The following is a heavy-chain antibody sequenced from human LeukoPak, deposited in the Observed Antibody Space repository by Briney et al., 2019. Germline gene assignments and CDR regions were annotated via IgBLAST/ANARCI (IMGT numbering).Heavy chain of an antibody. J-gene: IGHJ4*02. CDR1: GFTFSSYG. CDR3: ARSYLGYCSGGSCSFGY. V-gene: IGHV3-30*02. Sequence: GGSLRLSCAASGFTFSSYGMHWVRQAPGKGLEWVAFIRYDGSNKYYADSVKGRFTISRDNSKNTLYLQMNSLRAEDTAVYYCARSYLGYCSGGSCSFGYWGQGTLVTVSS. CDR2: IRYDGSNK. D-gene: IGHD2-15*01.